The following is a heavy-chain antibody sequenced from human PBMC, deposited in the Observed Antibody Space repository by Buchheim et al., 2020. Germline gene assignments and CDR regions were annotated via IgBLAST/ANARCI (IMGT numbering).Heavy chain of an antibody. V-gene: IGHV4-39*01. Sequence: QLQLQESGPGLVKPSETLSLTCTVSGGSISSSSYYWGWIRQPPGKGLEWIGSIYYSGSTYYNPSLKSRVTISVDTSKNQFSQKRGSVPPADRAVYYCAKHWLAARGWSDPGGKGTL. CDR2: IYYSGST. J-gene: IGHJ5*02. CDR3: AKHWLAARGWSDP. CDR1: GGSISSSSYY. D-gene: IGHD6-13*01.